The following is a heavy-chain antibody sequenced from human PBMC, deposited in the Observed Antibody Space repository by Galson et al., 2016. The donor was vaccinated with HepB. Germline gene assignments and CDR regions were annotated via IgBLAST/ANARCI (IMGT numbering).Heavy chain of an antibody. D-gene: IGHD3/OR15-3a*01. V-gene: IGHV4-31*03. J-gene: IGHJ4*02. CDR1: GGSISSGGYS. CDR2: IYYSGTT. CDR3: ARGVGRVFGLVIIGGDYFDD. Sequence: TLSLTCTVSGGSISSGGYSWSWIRQHPGKGLEWIGYIYYSGTTYYNPSLKSRVTISVDTSKNQFSLKLSSVTAADTAVYYCARGVGRVFGLVIIGGDYFDDWGQGTLVAVSS.